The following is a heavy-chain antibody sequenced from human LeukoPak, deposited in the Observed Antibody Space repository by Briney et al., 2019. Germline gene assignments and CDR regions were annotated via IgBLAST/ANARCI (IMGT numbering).Heavy chain of an antibody. CDR2: ISGSGGST. J-gene: IGHJ4*02. CDR1: GFTFSSYV. V-gene: IGHV3-23*01. Sequence: GGSLRLSSAASGFTFSSYVMSWVRQAPGKGLEWVSAISGSGGSTYYADSVKGRLTISRDNSKNTLYLQMNSLRAEDTAVYYCAKGLPGSGYYYFDYWGQGTLVTVSS. D-gene: IGHD3-3*01. CDR3: AKGLPGSGYYYFDY.